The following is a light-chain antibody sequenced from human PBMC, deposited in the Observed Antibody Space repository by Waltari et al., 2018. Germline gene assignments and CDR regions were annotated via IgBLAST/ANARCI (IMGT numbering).Light chain of an antibody. Sequence: QSALTPPRSVSGSPGQSVTLSCIATLSDVGCSNYVSWYQQHPGKAPKLRIYAVNKRPSRVPDRFSGSKSGNTASLTISGLQPEDEADYYCCSYAGSYTFGVFGGGTKLTVL. V-gene: IGLV2-11*01. J-gene: IGLJ2*01. CDR1: LSDVGCSNY. CDR3: CSYAGSYTFGV. CDR2: AVN.